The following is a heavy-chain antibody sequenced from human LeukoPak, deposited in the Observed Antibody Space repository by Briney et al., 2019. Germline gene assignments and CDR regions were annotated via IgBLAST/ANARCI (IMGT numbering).Heavy chain of an antibody. CDR1: GFTFSSYS. D-gene: IGHD3-10*01. CDR3: ARSRGGVITTYFDY. CDR2: ISSSSSAI. V-gene: IGHV3-48*01. Sequence: GGSLRLSCAASGFTFSSYSMNWVRQAPGEGLEWVSYISSSSSAIYYADSVKGRFTISRDNAKNSLYLQMNSLRAEDTAVYYCARSRGGVITTYFDYWGQGTLVTVSS. J-gene: IGHJ4*02.